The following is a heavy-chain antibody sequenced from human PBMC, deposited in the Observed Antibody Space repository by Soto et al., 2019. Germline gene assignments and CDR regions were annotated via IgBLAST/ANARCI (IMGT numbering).Heavy chain of an antibody. J-gene: IGHJ4*02. CDR1: GASMNNYY. CDR3: VRSGHSFGGVM. Sequence: SETLSLTCTVSGASMNNYYGSWVRQPSGKGLEWIGYMYYSGGSNSNPSLKGRVTISVDTSKNQISLKLTSVTAADTAVYYCVRSGHSFGGVMWGQGTLVTV. V-gene: IGHV4-59*01. D-gene: IGHD3-16*01. CDR2: MYYSGGS.